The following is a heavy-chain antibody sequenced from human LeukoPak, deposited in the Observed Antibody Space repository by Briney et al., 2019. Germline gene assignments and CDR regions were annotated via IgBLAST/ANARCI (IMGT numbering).Heavy chain of an antibody. Sequence: SETLSLTCTVSGGSISSGDYYWSWIRQPPGKGLEWIGYIYYSGNTYYNPSLKSRVTISVDTSKNQFSLKLSSVTAADTAVYSRARGLYHGDWFDPWGQGTLVTVSS. J-gene: IGHJ5*02. CDR3: ARGLYHGDWFDP. CDR1: GGSISSGDYY. V-gene: IGHV4-30-4*01. CDR2: IYYSGNT. D-gene: IGHD2-2*02.